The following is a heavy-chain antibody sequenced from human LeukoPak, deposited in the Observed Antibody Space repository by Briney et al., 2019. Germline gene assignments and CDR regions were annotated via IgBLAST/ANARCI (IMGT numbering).Heavy chain of an antibody. CDR3: ARGNGANSAVVTY. J-gene: IGHJ4*02. D-gene: IGHD4/OR15-4a*01. V-gene: IGHV3-49*04. Sequence: PGGSLRLSCTVSGFTFADYAMTWVRQAPGKGLEWVGFIRGKGYGGTTEYATSVKDRFTIARDDSKSIAYLQMSSLKTEDTAVYYCARGNGANSAVVTYWGQGTLVTVSS. CDR1: GFTFADYA. CDR2: IRGKGYGGTT.